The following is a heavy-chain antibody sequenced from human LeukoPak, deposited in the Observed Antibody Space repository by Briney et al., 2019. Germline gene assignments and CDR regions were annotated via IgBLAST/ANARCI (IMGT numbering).Heavy chain of an antibody. CDR3: AKIVVPAAYYFYGMDV. J-gene: IGHJ6*02. D-gene: IGHD2-2*01. CDR2: ISGNGVKT. Sequence: GGSLRLSCAASGFDVSSHHMVWVRQTPGKGLEWVSGISGNGVKTFYADSVKGRFTISRDNSKRTVDLQMNSLRVEDTAIFYCAKIVVPAAYYFYGMDVWGQGTTVTVSS. CDR1: GFDVSSHH. V-gene: IGHV3-23*01.